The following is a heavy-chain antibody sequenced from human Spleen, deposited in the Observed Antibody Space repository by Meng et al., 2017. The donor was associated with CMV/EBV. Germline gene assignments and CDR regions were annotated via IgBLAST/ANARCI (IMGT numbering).Heavy chain of an antibody. CDR1: GYSFASYW. D-gene: IGHD2-2*01. Sequence: KVTCKGSGYSFASYWIAWVCQMPGKGLEWMGIIYPGDSDTRYSPSFEGQVTISADKSIRSAYLQWSSLKASDTAIYYCARHIRDCSSTSCYAEYWGQGTLVTVSS. CDR3: ARHIRDCSSTSCYAEY. V-gene: IGHV5-51*01. J-gene: IGHJ4*02. CDR2: IYPGDSDT.